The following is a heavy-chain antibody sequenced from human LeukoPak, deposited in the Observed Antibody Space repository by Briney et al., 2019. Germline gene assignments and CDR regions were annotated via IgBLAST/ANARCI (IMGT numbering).Heavy chain of an antibody. CDR2: ISGSGGST. Sequence: GGSLRLSCAASGFTFSRSDMSWIRQTPGKGLEWVSAISGSGGSTYYADSVKGRFTISRDNSKNTLYLQMNSLRAEDTAVYYCAKVGGGALGYWGQGTLVTVSS. CDR3: AKVGGGALGY. J-gene: IGHJ4*02. V-gene: IGHV3-23*01. D-gene: IGHD3-16*01. CDR1: GFTFSRSD.